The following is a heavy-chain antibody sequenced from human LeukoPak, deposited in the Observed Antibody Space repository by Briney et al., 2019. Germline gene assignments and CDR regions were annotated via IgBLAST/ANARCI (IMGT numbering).Heavy chain of an antibody. CDR3: AKDPWELLPFGRGVYFQH. Sequence: GGSLRLSCAASGFTFSSYAMSWVRQAPGKGLEWVSAISGSGGSTYYADSVKGRFTISRDNSKNTLYLQMNSLRAEDTAVYYCAKDPWELLPFGRGVYFQHWGQGTLVTVSS. CDR2: ISGSGGST. D-gene: IGHD1-26*01. V-gene: IGHV3-23*01. J-gene: IGHJ1*01. CDR1: GFTFSSYA.